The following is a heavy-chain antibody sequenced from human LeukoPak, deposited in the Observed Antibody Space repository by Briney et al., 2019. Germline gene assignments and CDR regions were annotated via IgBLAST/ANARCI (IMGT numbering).Heavy chain of an antibody. CDR1: GDSISSSGYY. Sequence: SETLSLTCTVSGDSISSSGYYWGWIRQSPGKGLEWIGSISYSGSTYYNPSLKSRVTISADTSKNQFSLKLSSVTAADTAVYYCVRVGSSGYYYFDWGQGTLVTVSS. CDR2: ISYSGST. V-gene: IGHV4-39*07. CDR3: VRVGSSGYYYFD. D-gene: IGHD3-22*01. J-gene: IGHJ4*02.